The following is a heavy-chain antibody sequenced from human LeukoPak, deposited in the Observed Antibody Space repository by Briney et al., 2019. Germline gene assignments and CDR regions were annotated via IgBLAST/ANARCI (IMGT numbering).Heavy chain of an antibody. J-gene: IGHJ4*02. D-gene: IGHD6-19*01. V-gene: IGHV3-11*06. CDR3: ARVLVVSGWTNIDY. CDR2: ISSSSSYT. CDR1: GFTFSDYY. Sequence: NSGGSLRLSCAASGFTFSDYYMSWIRQAPGKGLEWVSYISSSSSYTNYADSVKGRFTISRDNAKNSLYLQMNSLRAEDTAVYYCARVLVVSGWTNIDYWGQGTLVTVSS.